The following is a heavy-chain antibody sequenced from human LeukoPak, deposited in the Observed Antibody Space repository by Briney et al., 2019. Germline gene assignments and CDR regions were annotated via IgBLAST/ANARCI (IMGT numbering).Heavy chain of an antibody. CDR2: ISSSGNTI. CDR1: GFTFSSYS. D-gene: IGHD5-18*01. V-gene: IGHV3-48*04. CDR3: ARLRGYSYGYGGY. Sequence: GGSLRLSCAASGFTFSSYSMNWVRQAPGKGLEWVSYISSSGNTIDYADSVKGRFTISRDNAKNSLYLQMVSLRAEDTAVYYCARLRGYSYGYGGYWGQGTLVTVSS. J-gene: IGHJ4*02.